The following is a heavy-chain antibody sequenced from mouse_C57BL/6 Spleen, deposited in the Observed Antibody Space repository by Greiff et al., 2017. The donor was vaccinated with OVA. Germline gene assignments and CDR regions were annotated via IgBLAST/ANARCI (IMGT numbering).Heavy chain of an antibody. CDR3: ARRGITTARGFYYFDY. D-gene: IGHD1-2*01. CDR1: GFTFSSYT. Sequence: EVKLVESGGGLVKPGGSLKLSCAASGFTFSSYTMSWVRQTPEKRLEWVATISGGGGNTYYPDSVKGRFTISRDNAKNTLYLQMSSLRSEDTALYYCARRGITTARGFYYFDYWGQGTTLTVSS. J-gene: IGHJ2*01. V-gene: IGHV5-9*01. CDR2: ISGGGGNT.